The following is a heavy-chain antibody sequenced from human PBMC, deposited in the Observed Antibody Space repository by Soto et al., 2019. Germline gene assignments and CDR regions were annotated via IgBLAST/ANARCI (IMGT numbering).Heavy chain of an antibody. J-gene: IGHJ6*03. V-gene: IGHV6-1*01. Sequence: KQSQTLSLTCAISGDSVSSNSAAWNWIRQSPSRGLEWLGRTYYRSKWYNDYAVSVKSRITINPDTSKNQFSLQLNSVTPEDTAAYYCARELITIFGVVINYYYYYMDVWGKGTTVTVSS. CDR3: ARELITIFGVVINYYYYYMDV. D-gene: IGHD3-3*01. CDR2: TYYRSKWYN. CDR1: GDSVSSNSAA.